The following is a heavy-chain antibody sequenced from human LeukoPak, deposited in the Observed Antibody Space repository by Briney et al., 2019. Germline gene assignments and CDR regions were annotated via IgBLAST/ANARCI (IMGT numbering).Heavy chain of an antibody. CDR3: ARALSSRYFDS. CDR1: GYTFPSYF. V-gene: IGHV1-46*01. Sequence: ASVKVSCKASGYTFPSYFMHWVRQAPGQGLEWMGIINPTGGSTTYAQKFQGRVTMTRDTSTTTVHMQLISLRSEDTAVYYCARALSSRYFDSWGQGTLVTVSS. CDR2: INPTGGST. J-gene: IGHJ4*02.